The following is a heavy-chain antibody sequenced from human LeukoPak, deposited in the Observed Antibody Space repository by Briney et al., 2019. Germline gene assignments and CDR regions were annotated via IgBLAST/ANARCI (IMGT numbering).Heavy chain of an antibody. Sequence: PGGSLRLSCAASGFTFSSYAMSWVRQAPGKGLEWVSAISGSGGSTYYADSVKGRFTISRDNSKNTLYLQMNSLRAEDTAVYYCANTGGSYYQAFDIWGQGTMVTVSS. J-gene: IGHJ3*02. V-gene: IGHV3-23*01. CDR3: ANTGGSYYQAFDI. D-gene: IGHD1-26*01. CDR1: GFTFSSYA. CDR2: ISGSGGST.